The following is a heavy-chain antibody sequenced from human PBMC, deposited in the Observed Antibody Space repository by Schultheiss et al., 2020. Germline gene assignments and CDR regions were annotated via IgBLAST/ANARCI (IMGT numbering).Heavy chain of an antibody. V-gene: IGHV3-23*01. CDR1: GFTFSSYA. D-gene: IGHD3-22*01. Sequence: WGSMRLSCAASGFTFSSYAMSWVRQAPGKGLEWVSAISGSGGSTYYADSVKGRFTISRDNSKNTLYLQMNSLRAEDTAVYYCAKGKHYYDSSGYLCFYGMDVWGQWTTVTVSS. CDR3: AKGKHYYDSSGYLCFYGMDV. CDR2: ISGSGGST. J-gene: IGHJ6*02.